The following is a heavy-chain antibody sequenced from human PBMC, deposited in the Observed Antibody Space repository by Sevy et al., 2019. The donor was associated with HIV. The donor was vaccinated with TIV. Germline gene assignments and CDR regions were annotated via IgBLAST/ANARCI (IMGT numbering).Heavy chain of an antibody. CDR3: ARDRNNYDSSGYPKGMDV. CDR1: GYTFTRYG. J-gene: IGHJ6*02. D-gene: IGHD3-22*01. Sequence: ASVKVSCKASGYTFTRYGITWVRQAPGQGIEWMGWTSAYNGNTNYAQKVQGRVTMTTDMSTSTAYMELRSLKSDDTAMYYCARDRNNYDSSGYPKGMDVWGQGTSVTVSS. V-gene: IGHV1-18*01. CDR2: TSAYNGNT.